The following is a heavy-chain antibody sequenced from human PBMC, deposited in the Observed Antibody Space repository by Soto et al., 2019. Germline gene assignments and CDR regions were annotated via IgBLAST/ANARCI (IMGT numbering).Heavy chain of an antibody. J-gene: IGHJ4*02. CDR2: ISSSSSYI. CDR3: ASGLTYYDFWSGVDY. V-gene: IGHV3-21*01. Sequence: EVQLVESGGGLVKPGGSLRLSCAASGFTFSSYSMNWVRQAPGKGLEWVSSISSSSSYIYYADSVKGRFTISRDNAKKSLYLQMNSLRAEDTAVYYCASGLTYYDFWSGVDYWGQGTLVTVSS. CDR1: GFTFSSYS. D-gene: IGHD3-3*01.